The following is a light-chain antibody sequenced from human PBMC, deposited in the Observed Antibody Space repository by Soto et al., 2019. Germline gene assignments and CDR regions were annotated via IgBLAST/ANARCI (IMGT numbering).Light chain of an antibody. Sequence: DIQMTQSPSSLSAFVGDRVTISCRASQGISNYLAWFQQKPGKVPKLLIYAASTLKSGVPSRFSGSGSGTDFTLTISSLQPEDVATYYCQKYNSAPWTVGQGTKVEIK. CDR3: QKYNSAPWT. CDR2: AAS. J-gene: IGKJ1*01. V-gene: IGKV1-27*01. CDR1: QGISNY.